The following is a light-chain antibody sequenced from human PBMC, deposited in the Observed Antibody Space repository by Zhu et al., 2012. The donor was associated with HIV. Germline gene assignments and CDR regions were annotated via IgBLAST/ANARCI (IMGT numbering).Light chain of an antibody. Sequence: EIVLTQSPATLSLSPGERATLSCRASQSISSYLAWYQQKPGQAPRLLIYSASNRATGIPIRFTGSGSGTDFTLTISSLEPEDFAVYYCQQRSSWPGTFGPRDQGGNQT. J-gene: IGKJ1*01. V-gene: IGKV3-11*01. CDR3: QQRSSWPGT. CDR1: QSISSY. CDR2: SAS.